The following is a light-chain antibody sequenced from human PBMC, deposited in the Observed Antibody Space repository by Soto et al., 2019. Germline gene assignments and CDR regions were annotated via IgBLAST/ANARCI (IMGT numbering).Light chain of an antibody. V-gene: IGKV3-20*01. Sequence: EIVLTQSPGTLSLSPGERATLSCRASQSVSSSYLAWYQQKPGQAPRLFIYGASSRATGIPDRFSGSGSGTDFTLTISRLEPEDFAVYYCQQYGSSPLTFGGGTRWIS. CDR3: QQYGSSPLT. CDR2: GAS. CDR1: QSVSSSY. J-gene: IGKJ4*01.